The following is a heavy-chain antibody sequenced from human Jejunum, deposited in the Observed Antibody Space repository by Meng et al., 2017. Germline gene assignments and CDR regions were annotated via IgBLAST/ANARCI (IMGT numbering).Heavy chain of an antibody. J-gene: IGHJ6*02. Sequence: GGSLRLSCAASGFTFRSYSMNWVRQAPGKGLEWVSSISSSSSYIYYADSVKGRFTISRDNAKNSLYLQMNSLRAEDTAVYYCARPRYYDILTGYYYYYYGMDVWGQGTMVTVSS. CDR2: ISSSSSYI. V-gene: IGHV3-21*01. D-gene: IGHD3-9*01. CDR3: ARPRYYDILTGYYYYYYGMDV. CDR1: GFTFRSYS.